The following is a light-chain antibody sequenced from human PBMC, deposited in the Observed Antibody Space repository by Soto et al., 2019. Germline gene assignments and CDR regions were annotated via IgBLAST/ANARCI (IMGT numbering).Light chain of an antibody. CDR2: GNS. CDR3: QSYDSSLSGYVV. Sequence: QSVLTQPPSVSGAPGQRVTISCTGSSSNIGAGYYVHWYQQLPGTAPKLLIYGNSNRPSGVPDRFSGSKSGTSASLAITGLQAEDEADYYYQSYDSSLSGYVVFGGGTKLTVL. J-gene: IGLJ2*01. V-gene: IGLV1-40*01. CDR1: SSNIGAGYY.